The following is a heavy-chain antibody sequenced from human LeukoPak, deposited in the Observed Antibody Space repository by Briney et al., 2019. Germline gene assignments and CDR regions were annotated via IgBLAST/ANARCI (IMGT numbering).Heavy chain of an antibody. CDR1: GYTFTSYG. V-gene: IGHV1-18*01. CDR2: ISAYNGNT. Sequence: ASVTVSCKASGYTFTSYGISWVRQAPGQGLEWMGWISAYNGNTNYAQKLQGRVTMTTDTSTSTAYMELRSPRSDDTAVYYCARDKSITIFGVVSPGGYWGQGTLVTVSS. CDR3: ARDKSITIFGVVSPGGY. D-gene: IGHD3-3*01. J-gene: IGHJ4*02.